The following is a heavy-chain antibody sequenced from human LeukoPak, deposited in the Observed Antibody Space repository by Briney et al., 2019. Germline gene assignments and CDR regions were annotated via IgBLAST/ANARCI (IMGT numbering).Heavy chain of an antibody. J-gene: IGHJ4*02. D-gene: IGHD3-16*01. CDR1: GFTFSSYG. Sequence: GGSLRLSCAASGFTFSSYGMSWVRQAPGKGLEWVSAISGSGGSTYYADSVKGRFTISRDNAKNSLYLQMNSLRAEDTAVYYCARDQIEDYDYVWGRGHTQTRNDYWGQGTLVTVSS. CDR3: ARDQIEDYDYVWGRGHTQTRNDY. V-gene: IGHV3-23*01. CDR2: ISGSGGST.